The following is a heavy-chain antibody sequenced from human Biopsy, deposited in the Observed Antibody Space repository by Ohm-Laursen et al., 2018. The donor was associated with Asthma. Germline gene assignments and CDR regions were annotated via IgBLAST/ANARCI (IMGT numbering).Heavy chain of an antibody. Sequence: SLRLSCAASGFNFRSYGMHWVRQAPGKGLEGVAYIAWDGINSYYADSVKGRFTISRDNSRNTLYLQKNSLRADDTAVYYCARAGESDLVGGLDVWGQGTVVTVSS. CDR2: IAWDGINS. J-gene: IGHJ3*01. CDR3: ARAGESDLVGGLDV. V-gene: IGHV3-30*03. D-gene: IGHD2-21*01. CDR1: GFNFRSYG.